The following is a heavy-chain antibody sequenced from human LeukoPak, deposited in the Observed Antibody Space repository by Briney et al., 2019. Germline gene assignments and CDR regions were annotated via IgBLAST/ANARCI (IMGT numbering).Heavy chain of an antibody. J-gene: IGHJ4*02. V-gene: IGHV3-48*03. CDR3: AKLYSSGYHYDY. D-gene: IGHD3-22*01. CDR2: ISGSGSSI. CDR1: GFTFSSYE. Sequence: GGSLRLSCSASGFTFSSYEMNWVRQAPGKGLEWVSYISGSGSSIYYADSVKGRFTISRDNAKNSLYLQMNSLRAEDTAVYYCAKLYSSGYHYDYWGQGTLVTVSS.